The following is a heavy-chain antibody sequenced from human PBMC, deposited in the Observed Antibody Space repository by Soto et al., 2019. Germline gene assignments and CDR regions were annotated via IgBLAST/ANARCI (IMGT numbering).Heavy chain of an antibody. V-gene: IGHV4-31*01. J-gene: IGHJ6*02. D-gene: IGHD2-2*01. Sequence: QVQLQESGPGLVKPSQTLSLTCTVSGGSISSGGYYWSWIRQHPGKGLEWIGYIYYSGSTYYNPSLPSPVPLLVDTSKNQFSLKLSAVTAADTAVYYCASSLPAATYYYYGMDVWGQGTTVTVSS. CDR1: GGSISSGGYY. CDR3: ASSLPAATYYYYGMDV. CDR2: IYYSGST.